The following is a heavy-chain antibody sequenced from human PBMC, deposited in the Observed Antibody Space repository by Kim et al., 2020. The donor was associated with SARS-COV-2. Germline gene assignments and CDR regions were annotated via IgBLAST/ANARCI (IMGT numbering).Heavy chain of an antibody. D-gene: IGHD6-13*01. CDR3: ARDRIAAAGCFDY. Sequence: YADSVKGRFTIFRDNSKIPLNLERNVLRAEDTAVYYCARDRIAAAGCFDYWGQGTLVTVSS. J-gene: IGHJ4*02. V-gene: IGHV3-23*03.